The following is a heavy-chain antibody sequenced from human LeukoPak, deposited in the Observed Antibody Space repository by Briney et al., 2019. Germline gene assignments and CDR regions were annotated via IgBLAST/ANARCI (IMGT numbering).Heavy chain of an antibody. CDR3: ARRAYCGGDCYLDY. J-gene: IGHJ4*02. CDR1: GYSFSSYW. D-gene: IGHD2-21*02. CDR2: IYPGDSDT. V-gene: IGHV5-51*01. Sequence: GESLKISCKGSGYSFSSYWIGWLRQMPGEGLEWMGMIYPGDSDTRYSPSFQGQVTISADKSISTAYLQWSSLKASDTAMYYCARRAYCGGDCYLDYWGQGTLITVSS.